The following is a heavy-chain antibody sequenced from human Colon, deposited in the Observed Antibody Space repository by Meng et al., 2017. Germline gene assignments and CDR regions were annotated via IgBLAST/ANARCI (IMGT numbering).Heavy chain of an antibody. V-gene: IGHV6-1*01. CDR1: VVTVSNDSAT. CDR3: ARDSSSSAYSPFDY. Sequence: QLQQSGPSVGQPSQTLSLTCDISVVTVSNDSATWNWVRQSPSRGLEWMGRTYYRSKWYNDYAVSVKSRITINPDTSKNQFSLQLNSATPEDTAVYYCARDSSSSAYSPFDYWGQGTLVTVSS. CDR2: TYYRSKWYN. D-gene: IGHD3-22*01. J-gene: IGHJ4*02.